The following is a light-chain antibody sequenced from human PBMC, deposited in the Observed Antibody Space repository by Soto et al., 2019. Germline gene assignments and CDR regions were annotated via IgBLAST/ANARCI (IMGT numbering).Light chain of an antibody. J-gene: IGKJ2*02. V-gene: IGKV1-5*03. CDR3: QHYNNARCT. CDR2: KAS. CDR1: QSISSW. Sequence: DIQMTQSPSTLSASVGDRVTITCWASQSISSWLAWYQQKPGKAPKLLIYKASSLESGVPSRFSGSGSGTEFTLTISSLQADDFATYYCQHYNNARCTFGQGTKLEIK.